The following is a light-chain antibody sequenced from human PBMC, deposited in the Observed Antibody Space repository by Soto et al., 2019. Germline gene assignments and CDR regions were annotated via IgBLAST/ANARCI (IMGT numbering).Light chain of an antibody. CDR3: QQHSNRLT. CDR1: QSVDSY. J-gene: IGKJ4*01. CDR2: DAS. Sequence: EIVLTQSPATLSLSPGERATLSCRASQSVDSYLAWYQQKRGQAPRLLIFDASNRATGIAARFSGSGSGTDFTLTISRLGPEDFAVYYCQQHSNRLTFGGGTKVEIK. V-gene: IGKV3-11*01.